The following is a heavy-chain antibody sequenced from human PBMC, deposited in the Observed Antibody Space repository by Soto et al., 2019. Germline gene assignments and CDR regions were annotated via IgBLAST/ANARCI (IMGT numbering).Heavy chain of an antibody. CDR3: ARDYWGLLWFGELLDY. V-gene: IGHV3-7*01. D-gene: IGHD3-10*01. CDR2: IKQDGSEK. J-gene: IGHJ4*02. Sequence: EVQLVESGGGLVQPGGSLRLSCAASGFTFSSYWMSWVRQAPGKGLEWVANIKQDGSEKYYVDSVKGRFTISRDNAKNALYLQMNSLRAEDTAVYYCARDYWGLLWFGELLDYWGQGNLVTVSS. CDR1: GFTFSSYW.